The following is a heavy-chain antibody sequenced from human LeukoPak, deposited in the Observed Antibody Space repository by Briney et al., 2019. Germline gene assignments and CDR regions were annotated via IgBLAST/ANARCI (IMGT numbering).Heavy chain of an antibody. V-gene: IGHV1-69*05. CDR2: IIPIFGTA. D-gene: IGHD1-26*01. CDR3: ARSSILVGATRYGAFDI. CDR1: GGTFSSYA. J-gene: IGHJ3*02. Sequence: GASVKVSCKASGGTFSSYAISWVRQAPGQGLEWMGGIIPIFGTANYAQKFRGRVTITTDESTSTAYMELSSLRSEDTAVYYCARSSILVGATRYGAFDIWGQGTMVTVSS.